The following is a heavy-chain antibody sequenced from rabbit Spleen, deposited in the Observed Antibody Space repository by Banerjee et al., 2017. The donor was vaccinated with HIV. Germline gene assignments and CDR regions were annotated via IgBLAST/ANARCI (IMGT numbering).Heavy chain of an antibody. CDR1: GLDFSSYYY. D-gene: IGHD4-1*01. CDR2: IYTSSGNT. J-gene: IGHJ6*01. V-gene: IGHV1S40*01. CDR3: ARDLDGVIGWNFGW. Sequence: QSLEESGGDLVKPGASLTLTYTASGLDFSSYYYMCWVRQAPGKGLEWIGCIYTSSGNTYYASWAKGRFTISKTSSTTVTLQMTSLTVADTATYFCARDLDGVIGWNFGWWGQGTLVTVS.